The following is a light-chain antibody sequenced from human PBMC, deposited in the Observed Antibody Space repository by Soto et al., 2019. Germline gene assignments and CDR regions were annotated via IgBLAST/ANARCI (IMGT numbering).Light chain of an antibody. V-gene: IGKV1-33*01. J-gene: IGKJ4*01. CDR1: QDISNY. CDR3: QPRRT. Sequence: DIQMTQSPSSLSASVGDRVTITCQASQDISNYLNWYQQKPGKAPKLLIYDASNLETGVPSRFSGSGSGTDFTFTISSLQPEDIATYYCQPRRTFGGGTKVEIK. CDR2: DAS.